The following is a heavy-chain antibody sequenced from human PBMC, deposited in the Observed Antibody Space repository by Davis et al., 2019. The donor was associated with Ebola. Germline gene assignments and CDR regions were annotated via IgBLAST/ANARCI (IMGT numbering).Heavy chain of an antibody. D-gene: IGHD2-15*01. CDR1: GFTVSSNY. CDR3: ARGSCSGGSCYVSILLAFDI. J-gene: IGHJ3*02. Sequence: PGGSLRLSCAASGFTVSSNYMSWVRQAPGKGLEWVSVIYSGGSTYYADSVKGRFTISRDNSKNTLYLQMNSLRAEDTAVYYCARGSCSGGSCYVSILLAFDIWGQGTMVTVSS. V-gene: IGHV3-66*01. CDR2: IYSGGST.